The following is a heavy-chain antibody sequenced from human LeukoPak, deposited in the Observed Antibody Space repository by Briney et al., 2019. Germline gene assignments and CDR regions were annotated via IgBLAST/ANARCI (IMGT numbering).Heavy chain of an antibody. CDR2: INTNTGNP. D-gene: IGHD3-3*01. Sequence: ASVKVSCKASGYTFTSYAMNWVRQAPGQGLEWMGWINTNTGNPTYAQGFTGRFVFSLDTSVSTAYLQISSLKAEDIAVYYCARVSRSRGEWLFDNWGQGTLVTVSS. J-gene: IGHJ4*02. V-gene: IGHV7-4-1*02. CDR1: GYTFTSYA. CDR3: ARVSRSRGEWLFDN.